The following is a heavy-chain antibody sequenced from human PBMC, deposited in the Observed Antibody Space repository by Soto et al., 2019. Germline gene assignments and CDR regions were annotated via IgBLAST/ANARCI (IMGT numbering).Heavy chain of an antibody. CDR3: ARVYGLFQYDDFWSGYYDY. V-gene: IGHV1-46*01. Sequence: QVQLLQSGAEVKKPGASVRISCKSSANTFINNYINWVRQAPGQGLEWLGVFNPRGGTTRYAQKFQGKVNLTGDMSTKTVFMELSNMKSEETAVYYCARVYGLFQYDDFWSGYYDYWGQGTVVIVSS. J-gene: IGHJ4*02. CDR2: FNPRGGTT. D-gene: IGHD3-3*01. CDR1: ANTFINNY.